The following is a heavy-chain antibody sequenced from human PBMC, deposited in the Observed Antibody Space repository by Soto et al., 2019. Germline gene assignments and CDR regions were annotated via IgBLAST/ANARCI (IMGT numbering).Heavy chain of an antibody. CDR1: GFTFSSYA. CDR3: AIDLRSYGDFGGFDY. V-gene: IGHV3-23*01. D-gene: IGHD4-17*01. CDR2: ISGSGGST. Sequence: EVQLLESGGGLVQPGGSLRLSCAASGFTFSSYAMSWVRQAPGKGLEWVSAISGSGGSTYYADSVKGRFTISRDNSKNTLYLQMNSLRAEDTAVYYWAIDLRSYGDFGGFDYWGQGTLVTVSS. J-gene: IGHJ4*02.